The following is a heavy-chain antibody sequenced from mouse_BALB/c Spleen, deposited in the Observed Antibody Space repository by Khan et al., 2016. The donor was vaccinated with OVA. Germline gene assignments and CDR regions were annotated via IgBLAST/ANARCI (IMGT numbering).Heavy chain of an antibody. Sequence: EVQLQESGPGLVKPSQSLSLTCTVTGYSITSGYGWNWIRQFPGNILEWMGFISYSGSTNYNPPLKSRISITRDTSKNQFFLQLNSVTTEGTATYYCARTARIKYWGQGTTLTVSS. CDR1: GYSITSGYG. CDR2: ISYSGST. J-gene: IGHJ2*01. V-gene: IGHV3-2*02. D-gene: IGHD1-2*01. CDR3: ARTARIKY.